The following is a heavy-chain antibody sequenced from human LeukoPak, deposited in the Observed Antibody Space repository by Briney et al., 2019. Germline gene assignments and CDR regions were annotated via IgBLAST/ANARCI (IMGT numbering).Heavy chain of an antibody. CDR1: GVTVSSYY. CDR3: AREDIVVVPAAMDYYYYYYMDV. V-gene: IGHV3-66*02. J-gene: IGHJ6*03. D-gene: IGHD2-2*01. CDR2: IYSGGST. Sequence: GGSLRLSCAAAGVTVSSYYMSWVRQAPGKGLEWVSDIYSGGSTSYADSVKGRFTISRDNSKNTLYLQMNSLRAEDTAVYYCAREDIVVVPAAMDYYYYYYMDVWGQGTTVTVSS.